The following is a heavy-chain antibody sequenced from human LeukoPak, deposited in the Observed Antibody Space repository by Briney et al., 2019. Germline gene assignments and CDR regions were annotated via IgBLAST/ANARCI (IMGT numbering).Heavy chain of an antibody. CDR1: GGSISSYY. Sequence: PSETLSLTCTVSGGSISSYYWSWIRQPPGKGLEWIGYIYYSGSTNYNPSLKSRVTISVDTSKNQFSLKLSSVTAADTAVYYRARFVLIAAAGDLALDVWGKGTTVTVSS. V-gene: IGHV4-59*12. CDR2: IYYSGST. CDR3: ARFVLIAAAGDLALDV. J-gene: IGHJ6*04. D-gene: IGHD6-13*01.